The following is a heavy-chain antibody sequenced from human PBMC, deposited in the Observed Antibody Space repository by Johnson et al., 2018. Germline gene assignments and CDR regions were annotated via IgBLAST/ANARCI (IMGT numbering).Heavy chain of an antibody. CDR2: ISSSGGNT. V-gene: IGHV3-23*04. CDR3: SKDQCGTFCSLDY. Sequence: VQLVESGGGLVQXGGSLRLSCAASGFTFSNYAMSWVRQAPGKGLEWVSVISSSGGNTYYAVSVRGRFSISRDNSENTVYLNINNLRAEDTAVYYCSKDQCGTFCSLDYWGQGTLVTVSS. D-gene: IGHD1-26*01. J-gene: IGHJ4*02. CDR1: GFTFSNYA.